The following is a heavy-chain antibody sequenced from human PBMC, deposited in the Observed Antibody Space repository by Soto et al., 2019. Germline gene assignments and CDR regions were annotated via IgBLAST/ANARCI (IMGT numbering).Heavy chain of an antibody. Sequence: PGESLKISCKGSGYTFTAYWIAWVRQMPGKGLEWMGIIDSGDSETRYSPSFPGQVTMSADKSITTAYLQMTSLKASDTAMYYCARQLTAAADIDYWGQGTQVTVSS. CDR3: ARQLTAAADIDY. V-gene: IGHV5-51*01. D-gene: IGHD6-13*01. J-gene: IGHJ4*02. CDR2: IDSGDSET. CDR1: GYTFTAYW.